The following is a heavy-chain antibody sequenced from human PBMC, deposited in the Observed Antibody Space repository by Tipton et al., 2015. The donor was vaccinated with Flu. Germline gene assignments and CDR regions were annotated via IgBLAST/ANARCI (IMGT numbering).Heavy chain of an antibody. V-gene: IGHV4-30-4*01. CDR1: GGSISSDDYY. CDR2: IFDSDNS. D-gene: IGHD3-16*01. Sequence: GLVKPSETLSLTCTVSGGSISSDDYYWTWIRQPPGKGLEWIGYIFDSDNSYYNPSLKSRVTISVDTSKNQFSLKLNSVTAADTAVYYCATSTSGPYYFDFWGQGTLVTVSS. J-gene: IGHJ4*02. CDR3: ATSTSGPYYFDF.